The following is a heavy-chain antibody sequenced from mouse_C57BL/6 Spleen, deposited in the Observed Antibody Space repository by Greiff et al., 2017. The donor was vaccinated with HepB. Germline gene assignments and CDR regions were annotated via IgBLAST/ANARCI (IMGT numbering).Heavy chain of an antibody. V-gene: IGHV1-15*01. CDR2: IDPETGGT. J-gene: IGHJ2*01. CDR3: TREGLWGNFYFDY. CDR1: GYTFTDYE. Sequence: VQLQQSGAELVRPGASVTLSCKASGYTFTDYEMHWVKQTPVHGLEWIGAIDPETGGTAYNQKFKGKAILTADKSSSTDYMELRSLTSEDSAVYYCTREGLWGNFYFDYWGQGTTLTVSS. D-gene: IGHD1-1*02.